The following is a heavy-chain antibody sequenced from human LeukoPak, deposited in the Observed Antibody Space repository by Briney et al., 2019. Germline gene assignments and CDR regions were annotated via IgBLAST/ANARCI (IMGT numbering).Heavy chain of an antibody. CDR3: ARTRHHYDILTGYYPRGYYYYMDV. J-gene: IGHJ6*03. D-gene: IGHD3-9*01. V-gene: IGHV4-34*01. CDR2: VNHSGST. CDR1: GGSFSGDY. Sequence: SETLSLTCAVYGGSFSGDYWSWVRQPPGKGLEWIGEVNHSGSTNYNPSLTSRVTISVDTSKNQLSLQLSSVTAADTAVYYCARTRHHYDILTGYYPRGYYYYMDVWGKGTTVTVSS.